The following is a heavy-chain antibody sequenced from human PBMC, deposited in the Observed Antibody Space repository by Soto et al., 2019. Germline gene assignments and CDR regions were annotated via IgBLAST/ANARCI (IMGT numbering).Heavy chain of an antibody. J-gene: IGHJ5*02. D-gene: IGHD5-12*01. V-gene: IGHV1-69*02. CDR2: IIPILGIA. CDR1: GGTFSSYT. Sequence: QVQLVQSGAEVKKPGSSVKVSCKASGGTFSSYTISWVRQAPGQGLEWMGRIIPILGIANYAQKFQGRVTITADKSTSTAYMELSSLRSEDTAVYYCASGDEMATREGNWFDPWGQGTLVTVSS. CDR3: ASGDEMATREGNWFDP.